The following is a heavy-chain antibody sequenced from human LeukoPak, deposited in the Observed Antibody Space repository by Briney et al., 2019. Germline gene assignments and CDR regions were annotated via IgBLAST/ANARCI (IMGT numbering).Heavy chain of an antibody. CDR2: ISSSSSYI. CDR1: GFTFSSYT. V-gene: IGHV3-21*01. Sequence: KSGGSLRLSCAASGFTFSSYTMTWVRQAPGKGLEWVSYISSSSSYIYYADSVKVRFTISRDNAENSLYLQMNSLRAEDTAVYYCARGSEGYCSGGGCYYGMDVWGQGTTVTVSS. D-gene: IGHD2-15*01. J-gene: IGHJ6*01. CDR3: ARGSEGYCSGGGCYYGMDV.